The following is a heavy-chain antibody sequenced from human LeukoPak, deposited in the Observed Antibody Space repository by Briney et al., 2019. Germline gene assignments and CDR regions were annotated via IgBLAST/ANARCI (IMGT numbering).Heavy chain of an antibody. V-gene: IGHV1-18*01. CDR2: ISAYNGNT. CDR1: GYTFTSYG. D-gene: IGHD5-24*01. J-gene: IGHJ3*02. Sequence: ASVKVSCKASGYTFTSYGISWVRQAPGQGLEWMGWISAYNGNTNYAQKFQGRVTMTIDTSTSTAYMELRSLRSDDTAVYYCAREGMATITRDAFDIWGQGTMVTVSS. CDR3: AREGMATITRDAFDI.